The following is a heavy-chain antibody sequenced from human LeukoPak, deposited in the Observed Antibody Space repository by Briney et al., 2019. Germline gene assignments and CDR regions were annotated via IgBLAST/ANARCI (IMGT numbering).Heavy chain of an antibody. Sequence: GSSVKVSCKASGGTVSSYAISWVRQAPGQGLEWMGGIIPIFGTANYAQKFQGRVTITADESTSTAYMELSSLRSEDTAVYYCAGLAGTGHIYYYYMDVWGKGTTVSVSS. D-gene: IGHD6-19*01. CDR3: AGLAGTGHIYYYYMDV. CDR2: IIPIFGTA. CDR1: GGTVSSYA. J-gene: IGHJ6*03. V-gene: IGHV1-69*01.